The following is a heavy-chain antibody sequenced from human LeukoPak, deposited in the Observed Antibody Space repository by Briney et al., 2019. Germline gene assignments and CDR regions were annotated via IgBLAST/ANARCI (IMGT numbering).Heavy chain of an antibody. CDR1: GFTFSNYA. D-gene: IGHD6-19*01. Sequence: GGSLRLSCAASGFTFSNYAMGWVRQAPGRGLEWVSAISRSDTNYADSVKGRFTISRDDSRNILYLQMNSLRVEDTAVYYCAKDVPYSGWAFDIWGQGTLVTVSS. CDR3: AKDVPYSGWAFDI. CDR2: ISRSDT. J-gene: IGHJ3*02. V-gene: IGHV3-23*01.